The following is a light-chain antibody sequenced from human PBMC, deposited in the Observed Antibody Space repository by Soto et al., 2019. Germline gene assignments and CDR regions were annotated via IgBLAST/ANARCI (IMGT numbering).Light chain of an antibody. V-gene: IGKV1-5*01. Sequence: DIQMTQSLSSLSASVGDTVTITCRASQSISNSLSWYQQKPGKAPKFLIYVASTLQRGVPSRFSGSGSGTDFTLTISSLQPDDFATYYCQQYNSYSYTFGQGTKLEIK. CDR3: QQYNSYSYT. J-gene: IGKJ2*01. CDR2: VAS. CDR1: QSISNS.